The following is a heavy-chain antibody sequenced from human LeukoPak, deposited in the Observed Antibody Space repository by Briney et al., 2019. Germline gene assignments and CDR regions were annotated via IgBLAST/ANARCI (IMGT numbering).Heavy chain of an antibody. Sequence: GGSLRLSCAASGFTFSRSWMHWVRQAPGKGLVWVSRINTDGSDTMYADSVKGRFTISRDNAKNTLYLQMNSLKAENTAVYYCARDQGGSDPTTYDYWGQGNLVTVSS. J-gene: IGHJ4*02. CDR3: ARDQGGSDPTTYDY. D-gene: IGHD6-19*01. CDR2: INTDGSDT. V-gene: IGHV3-74*03. CDR1: GFTFSRSW.